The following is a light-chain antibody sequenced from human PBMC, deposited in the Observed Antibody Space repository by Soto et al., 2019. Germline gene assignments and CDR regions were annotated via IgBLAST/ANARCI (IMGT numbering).Light chain of an antibody. J-gene: IGKJ2*01. V-gene: IGKV1-39*01. CDR2: AAS. CDR3: QQSNCIPYT. Sequence: DIQMTQSPSSLSASVGDRVTITCRGSQTSDTYLNWYQQNPGKAPTLLIYAASTLHNGVPSRFSGSGSGTEFTRTISSLQPADFETYDCQQSNCIPYTFGQGTKLEIK. CDR1: QTSDTY.